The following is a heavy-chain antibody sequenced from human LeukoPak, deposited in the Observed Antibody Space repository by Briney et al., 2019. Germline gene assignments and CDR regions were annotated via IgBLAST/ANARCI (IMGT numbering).Heavy chain of an antibody. V-gene: IGHV3-64*01. CDR1: GFTFSRDA. Sequence: GGSLRLSCVVSGFTFSRDAMHWVRQAPGKGLEHVSAISSNGGITYYANSVKGRFIISRDNSKNTLYLQMNSLRAEDTAVYYCARDRPYYYGSGSYSPAFDYWGQGTLVTVSS. D-gene: IGHD3-10*01. CDR3: ARDRPYYYGSGSYSPAFDY. CDR2: ISSNGGIT. J-gene: IGHJ4*02.